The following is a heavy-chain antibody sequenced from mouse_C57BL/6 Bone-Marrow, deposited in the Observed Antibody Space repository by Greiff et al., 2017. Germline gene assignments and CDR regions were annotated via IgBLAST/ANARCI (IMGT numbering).Heavy chain of an antibody. D-gene: IGHD1-1*01. CDR1: GYTFTDYY. Sequence: EVQVVESGPELVKPGASVKMSCKASGYTFTDYYMHWVKQSHGKSLEWIGYIYPNNGGNGYNQKFKGKATLTVDKSSSTAYMELRSLTSEDSAVXYCATYYSGSSPFAYWGQGTLVTVSA. J-gene: IGHJ3*01. CDR2: IYPNNGGN. V-gene: IGHV1-34*01. CDR3: ATYYSGSSPFAY.